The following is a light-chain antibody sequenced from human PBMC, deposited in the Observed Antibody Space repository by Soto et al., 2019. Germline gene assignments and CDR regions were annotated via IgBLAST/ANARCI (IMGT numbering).Light chain of an antibody. J-gene: IGLJ1*01. Sequence: QSVLTQPASVSGSPGQSITISCTGTSSDVGGSNYVSWYQQLRGKAPKLRIYDVSDRPSGVSNRFSGSKSGNTASLTISGLQAEDEADYYCSSYTCSSLYVFGTGTKVTVL. CDR3: SSYTCSSLYV. V-gene: IGLV2-14*01. CDR2: DVS. CDR1: SSDVGGSNY.